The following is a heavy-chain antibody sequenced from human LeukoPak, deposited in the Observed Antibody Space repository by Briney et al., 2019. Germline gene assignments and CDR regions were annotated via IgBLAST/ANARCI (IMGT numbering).Heavy chain of an antibody. CDR3: ARLGRIRGHYYYYGMDV. J-gene: IGHJ6*02. Sequence: SETLSLTCTVSGGSISSSSYYWGWIGQPPGKGLEWIGSIYYSGSTYYNPSLKSRVTISVDTSKNQFSLKLSSVTAADTAVYYCARLGRIRGHYYYYGMDVWGQGTTVTVSS. D-gene: IGHD3-10*01. CDR1: GGSISSSSYY. V-gene: IGHV4-39*01. CDR2: IYYSGST.